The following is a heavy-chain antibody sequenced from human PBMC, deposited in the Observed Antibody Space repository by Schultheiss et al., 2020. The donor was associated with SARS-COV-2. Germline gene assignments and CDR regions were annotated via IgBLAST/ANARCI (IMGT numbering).Heavy chain of an antibody. J-gene: IGHJ6*02. Sequence: SETLSLTCAVSGGSISSSNWWSWVRQPPGKGLEWIGEIYHSGSTNYNPSLKSRVTISVDTSKNQFSLKLSSVTAADTAVYYCARGRSSYGMDVWGQGTTVTVSS. CDR2: IYHSGST. CDR3: ARGRSSYGMDV. D-gene: IGHD3-3*01. CDR1: GGSISSSNW. V-gene: IGHV4-4*02.